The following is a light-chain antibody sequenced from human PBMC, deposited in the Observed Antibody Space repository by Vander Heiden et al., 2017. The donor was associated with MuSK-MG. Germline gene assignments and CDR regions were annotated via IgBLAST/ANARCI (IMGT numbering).Light chain of an antibody. CDR3: QVWDSSSDHVV. CDR1: NIGSKS. CDR2: DDS. J-gene: IGLJ2*01. V-gene: IGLV3-21*02. Sequence: SSVLTQPPSVSLAPRHPARITCGGNNIGSKSVHWYQQRPGQAPVLVVYDDSDRPSGIPERFSGSNSGNTATLTISRVEAGDEADYYCQVWDSSSDHVVFGGGTKLTVL.